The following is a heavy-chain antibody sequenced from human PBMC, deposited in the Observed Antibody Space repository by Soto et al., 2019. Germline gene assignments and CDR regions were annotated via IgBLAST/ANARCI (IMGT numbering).Heavy chain of an antibody. Sequence: GGSLRLSCAASGFTFSSYAMSWVRQAPGKGLEWVSAISGSGGSTYYADSVKGRFTISRDNSKNTLYLQMNSLRAEDTAVYYCAKDSKRKAYYYYGMDVWGQGTTVTVSS. V-gene: IGHV3-23*01. CDR2: ISGSGGST. CDR1: GFTFSSYA. CDR3: AKDSKRKAYYYYGMDV. J-gene: IGHJ6*02. D-gene: IGHD1-1*01.